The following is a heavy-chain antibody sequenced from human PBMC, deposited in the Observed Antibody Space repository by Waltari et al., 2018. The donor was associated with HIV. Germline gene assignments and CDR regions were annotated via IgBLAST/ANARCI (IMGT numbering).Heavy chain of an antibody. Sequence: QVRLQQWGAGLLKPSETLSLTCAVYNGSFSGYHWTWIRQPPGKGLEWIGEINDSGTTNYNPALRSRVTISMVTSKRQFSLKLTSVTAADTAVYYCARIPLEVNYYDTSGYYFYFDFWGQGTLITVSS. V-gene: IGHV4-34*01. D-gene: IGHD3-22*01. CDR3: ARIPLEVNYYDTSGYYFYFDF. J-gene: IGHJ4*02. CDR2: INDSGTT. CDR1: NGSFSGYH.